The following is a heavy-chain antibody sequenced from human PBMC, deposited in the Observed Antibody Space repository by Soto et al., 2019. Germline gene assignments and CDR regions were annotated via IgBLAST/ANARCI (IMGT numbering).Heavy chain of an antibody. CDR1: GGSISSYY. V-gene: IGHV4-59*01. D-gene: IGHD3-22*01. CDR2: IYYSGST. CDR3: ARVFHRDDSSGYFAY. J-gene: IGHJ4*02. Sequence: LTCTVSGGSISSYYWSWIRQPPGKGLEWIGYIYYSGSTNYNPSLKSRVTISVDTSKNQFSLKLSSVTAADTAVYYCARVFHRDDSSGYFAYWGQGTLVTVSS.